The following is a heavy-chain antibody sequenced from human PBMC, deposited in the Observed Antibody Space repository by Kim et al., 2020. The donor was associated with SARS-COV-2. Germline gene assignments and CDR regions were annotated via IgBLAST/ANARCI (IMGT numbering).Heavy chain of an antibody. V-gene: IGHV1-46*01. CDR3: ARAQYTGNYYGSGGFDY. J-gene: IGHJ4*02. Sequence: FQGRVTMTRDTSTSTVYMELSSLRSEDTAVYYCARAQYTGNYYGSGGFDYWGQGTLVTVSS. D-gene: IGHD3-10*01.